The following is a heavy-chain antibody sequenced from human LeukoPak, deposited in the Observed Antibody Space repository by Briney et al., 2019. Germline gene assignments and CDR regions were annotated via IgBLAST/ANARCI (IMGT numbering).Heavy chain of an antibody. CDR1: GGSISSGSYY. J-gene: IGHJ4*02. V-gene: IGHV4-61*02. Sequence: SETLSLTCTVSGGSISSGSYYWSWIRQPAGKGLEWIGRIYTSGSTNYNPSLKSRVTISVDTSKNQFSLKLSSVTAADTAVYYCARGTVGRTYCGGDCYSPIDHWGQGTLVTVS. CDR2: IYTSGST. CDR3: ARGTVGRTYCGGDCYSPIDH. D-gene: IGHD2-21*01.